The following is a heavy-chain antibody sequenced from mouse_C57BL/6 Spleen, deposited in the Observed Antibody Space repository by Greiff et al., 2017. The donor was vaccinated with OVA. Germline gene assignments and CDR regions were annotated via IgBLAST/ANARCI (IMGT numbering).Heavy chain of an antibody. CDR2: INPYNGDT. V-gene: IGHV1-20*01. CDR1: GYSFTGYF. J-gene: IGHJ1*03. Sequence: EVQLQQSGPELVKPGDSVKISCKASGYSFTGYFMNWVMQSHGKSLEWIGRINPYNGDTFYNQKFKGKATLTVDKSSSTAHMELRSLTSEDSAVYYCARGSSHWYFDVWGTGTTVTVSS. D-gene: IGHD1-1*01. CDR3: ARGSSHWYFDV.